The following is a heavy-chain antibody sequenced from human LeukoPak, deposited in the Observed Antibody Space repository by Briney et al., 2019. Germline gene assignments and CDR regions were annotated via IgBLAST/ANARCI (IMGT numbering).Heavy chain of an antibody. CDR2: ISSSSSYI. CDR3: ARESSSWTDY. Sequence: GGSLRLSCAASGFTFSSYCMTWVRQAPGKGLEWVSSISSSSSYIYYADSVKGRFTISRDSAKNSLFLQMNSLRAEDTAVYYCARESSSWTDYWGQGTLVTVSS. V-gene: IGHV3-21*01. CDR1: GFTFSSYC. D-gene: IGHD6-13*01. J-gene: IGHJ4*02.